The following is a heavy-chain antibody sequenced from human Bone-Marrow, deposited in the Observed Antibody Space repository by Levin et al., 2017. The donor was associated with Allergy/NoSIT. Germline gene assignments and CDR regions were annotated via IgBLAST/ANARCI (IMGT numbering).Heavy chain of an antibody. J-gene: IGHJ4*02. CDR3: AQRGSWAGNNWDTGYLDY. CDR2: IYWDDDK. V-gene: IGHV2-5*02. D-gene: IGHD1-1*01. CDR1: GFSLSSYGVG. Sequence: SGPTLVNPTQTLTLTCTFSGFSLSSYGVGVAWVRQPPGKALEWLAVIYWDDDKRYSPSLRSRLTITKDTSKDQVVLTMTGMDTVDTATYYCAQRGSWAGNNWDTGYLDYWGQGTLVTVSS.